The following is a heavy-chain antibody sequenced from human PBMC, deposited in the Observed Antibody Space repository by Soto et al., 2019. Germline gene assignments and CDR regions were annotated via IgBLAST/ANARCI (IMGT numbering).Heavy chain of an antibody. CDR3: AITERQLGSAGQLFEN. J-gene: IGHJ4*02. CDR2: INPSGGNT. D-gene: IGHD6-13*01. Sequence: ASVQVSCNASGYTFTSYYIPWVRQAPGQGLEWMGIINPSGGNTSYAQTFQGRVSLTRDTSTSTVYMELTSLRSEDTAVYYCAITERQLGSAGQLFENWGQGTLVTVSS. CDR1: GYTFTSYY. V-gene: IGHV1-46*01.